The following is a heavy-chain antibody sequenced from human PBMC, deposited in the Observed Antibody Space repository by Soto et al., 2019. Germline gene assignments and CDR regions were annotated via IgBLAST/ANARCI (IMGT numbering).Heavy chain of an antibody. V-gene: IGHV3-23*01. J-gene: IGHJ4*02. D-gene: IGHD5-18*01. Sequence: GGSLRLSCAASGFTFSSYAMSWVRQAPGKGLEWVSAISGSGDITHYADSVKGRFTLSRDNSKNTLYLQMNSLRTEDTAVYYCARRYGSCFDYWGQGTLVTVSS. CDR2: ISGSGDIT. CDR3: ARRYGSCFDY. CDR1: GFTFSSYA.